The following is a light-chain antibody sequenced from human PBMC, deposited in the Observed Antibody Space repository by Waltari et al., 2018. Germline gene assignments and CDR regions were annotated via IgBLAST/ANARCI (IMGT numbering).Light chain of an antibody. J-gene: IGLJ3*02. V-gene: IGLV8-61*01. CDR3: ALYMGSGIWV. CDR2: NAN. CDR1: SGSLSPTSY. Sequence: QTVVTQEPSLSVSPGGTVTLTCALSSGSLSPTSYAPWYQQPPGQAPRTLVYNANARSSGVPDRFSGSILGNTAALTITGAQADDESDYYCALYMGSGIWVFGGGTRLTVL.